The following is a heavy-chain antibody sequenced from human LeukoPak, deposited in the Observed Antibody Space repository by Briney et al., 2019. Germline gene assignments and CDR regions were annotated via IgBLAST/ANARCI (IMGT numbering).Heavy chain of an antibody. CDR2: IYNSGST. D-gene: IGHD4-23*01. V-gene: IGHV4-59*01. Sequence: PSETLSLTCTVSGGSTSDYYWNWIRQPPGKGLEWIGYIYNSGSTNYNPSLKSRVTIALDTSKSQFSLKLRSVTAADTAVYYCAGGGLRWPTNWGQGTLVTVSS. J-gene: IGHJ4*02. CDR1: GGSTSDYY. CDR3: AGGGLRWPTN.